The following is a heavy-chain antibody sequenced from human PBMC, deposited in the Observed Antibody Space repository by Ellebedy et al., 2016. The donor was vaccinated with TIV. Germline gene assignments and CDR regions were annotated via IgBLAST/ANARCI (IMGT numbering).Heavy chain of an antibody. V-gene: IGHV3-23*01. J-gene: IGHJ4*02. Sequence: GESLKISCAASGFTFSTYPMSWVRQAPGKGLEWVSIISINGGTTYYADFVKGRVTTSRDRSKNTLFLQMSSLRADDTAVYFCARRSSDFAFDSWGQGTLVTVSS. D-gene: IGHD3-22*01. CDR2: ISINGGTT. CDR1: GFTFSTYP. CDR3: ARRSSDFAFDS.